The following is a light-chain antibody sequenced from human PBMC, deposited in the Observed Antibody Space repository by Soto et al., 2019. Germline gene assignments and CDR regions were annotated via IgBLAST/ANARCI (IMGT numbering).Light chain of an antibody. J-gene: IGLJ2*01. V-gene: IGLV2-23*02. CDR2: EVT. CDR1: SSDVGSNNL. CDR3: CSYAGSFTVV. Sequence: QSALTQPASVSGSPGQSITISCTGTSSDVGSNNLVSWYQQHPGKAPKLMIYEVTKRPSGVSNRFSGSKSGNTASLTISGLQPEDESDYYCCSYAGSFTVVFGGGTKLTVL.